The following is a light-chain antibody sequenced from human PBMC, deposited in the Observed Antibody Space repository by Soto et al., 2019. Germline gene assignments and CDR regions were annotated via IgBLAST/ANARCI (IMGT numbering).Light chain of an antibody. V-gene: IGKV1-39*01. J-gene: IGKJ2*01. CDR2: AAS. CDR1: QNIRNY. Sequence: DIQMTQSPSSLSASVGDRVTITCRASQNIRNYLNWYQQRPGKTPNLLVYAASNLRSGVPSRFSGSGSGTLFTLTITTLHPEDCATYYCQHIHSTSSYTFGQGTRVDIK. CDR3: QHIHSTSSYT.